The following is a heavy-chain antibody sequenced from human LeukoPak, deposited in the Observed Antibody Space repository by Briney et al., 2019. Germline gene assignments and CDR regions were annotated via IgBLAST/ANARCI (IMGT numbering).Heavy chain of an antibody. V-gene: IGHV3-11*01. J-gene: IGHJ4*02. CDR2: IGSSGSTI. CDR1: GFTFSDYY. Sequence: PGGSLRLSCAASGFTFSDYYMSWIRQAPGKGLEWVSYIGSSGSTIYYADSVKGRFTISRDNAKNSLYLQMNSLRAEDTAVYYCATGYSYGPYYFDYWGQGTLVTVSS. D-gene: IGHD5-18*01. CDR3: ATGYSYGPYYFDY.